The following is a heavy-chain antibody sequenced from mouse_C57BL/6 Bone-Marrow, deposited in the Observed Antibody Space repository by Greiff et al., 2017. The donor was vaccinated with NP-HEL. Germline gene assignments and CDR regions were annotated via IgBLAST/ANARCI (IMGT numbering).Heavy chain of an antibody. Sequence: DVKLVESGPGLVKPSQTVFLTCTVTGISITTGNYRWSWIRQFPGNKLEWIGYIYYSGTITYNPSLTSRPTITRDTPKNQFFLEMNSLTAEDTATYYCARGHLLWWYFDVWGTGTTVTVSS. CDR3: ARGHLLWWYFDV. CDR1: GISITTGNYR. D-gene: IGHD2-1*01. J-gene: IGHJ1*03. V-gene: IGHV3-5*01. CDR2: IYYSGTI.